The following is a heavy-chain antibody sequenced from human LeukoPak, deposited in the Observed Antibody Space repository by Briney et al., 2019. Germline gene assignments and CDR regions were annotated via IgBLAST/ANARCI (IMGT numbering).Heavy chain of an antibody. CDR1: GYTFTSYD. CDR3: ARVLTAYCSSTNCYPPFDY. D-gene: IGHD2-2*01. Sequence: ASVKVSCKASGYTFTSYDINWVRQATGQGLEWMGWMNPNSGNTGYAQKFQGRVTMTRNTSISTAYMELSSLRSEDTAVYYCARVLTAYCSSTNCYPPFDYWGQGTLVTVSS. V-gene: IGHV1-8*01. CDR2: MNPNSGNT. J-gene: IGHJ4*02.